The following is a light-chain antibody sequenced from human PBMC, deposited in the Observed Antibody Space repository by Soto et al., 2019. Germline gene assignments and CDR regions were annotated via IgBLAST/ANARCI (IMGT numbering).Light chain of an antibody. V-gene: IGKV3-20*01. Sequence: EIVLTQSPATLSLSPGKRATLSCRASQSVSNFLAWYQQKPGQAPRLLIYAASSRAAGIPDRFSGSGSGTDFTLTINRLEPEDFAVYFCQQYGSSTGISFGPGTKVDIK. CDR1: QSVSNF. CDR2: AAS. J-gene: IGKJ3*01. CDR3: QQYGSSTGIS.